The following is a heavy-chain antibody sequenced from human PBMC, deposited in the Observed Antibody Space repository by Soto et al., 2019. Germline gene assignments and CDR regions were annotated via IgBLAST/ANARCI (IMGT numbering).Heavy chain of an antibody. D-gene: IGHD6-13*01. CDR3: ARDPVAAAGPGGWYFDL. V-gene: IGHV1-46*01. CDR2: ISPSGGST. CDR1: GYTFTSYY. J-gene: IGHJ2*01. Sequence: ASVKVSCKASGYTFTSYYMHWVRQAPGQGLEWMGIISPSGGSTSYAQKFQGRVTMTRDTSTSTVYMELGSLRSEDTAVYYCARDPVAAAGPGGWYFDLWGRGTLVTVSS.